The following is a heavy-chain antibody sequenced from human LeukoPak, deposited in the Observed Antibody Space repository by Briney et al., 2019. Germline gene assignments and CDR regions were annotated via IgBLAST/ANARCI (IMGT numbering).Heavy chain of an antibody. V-gene: IGHV4-31*03. CDR2: IYYTGST. CDR1: GGSISSGAYY. D-gene: IGHD3-10*01. Sequence: PSETLSLTCTVSGGSISSGAYYWTWIRQHPGRGLEWVAYIYYTGSTYYNPSLKSRVTISIDASKNQFSLTLSSVTAADTAVYYCARGRVQQGPYWYFDLWGRGTLVSVSS. CDR3: ARGRVQQGPYWYFDL. J-gene: IGHJ2*01.